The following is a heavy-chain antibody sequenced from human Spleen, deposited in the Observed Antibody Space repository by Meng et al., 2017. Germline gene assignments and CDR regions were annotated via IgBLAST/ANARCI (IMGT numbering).Heavy chain of an antibody. CDR3: ARDLIWLYGDYERGAFDI. Sequence: GESLKISCAASGFTFSDYYMTWIRQAPGKGLEWVSHISSSGSSVYKADSVEGRFTISRDNAKDSLYLQMNNLRVEDTAVYYCARDLIWLYGDYERGAFDIWGQGTMVTVSS. V-gene: IGHV3-11*04. CDR1: GFTFSDYY. D-gene: IGHD4-17*01. CDR2: ISSSGSSV. J-gene: IGHJ3*02.